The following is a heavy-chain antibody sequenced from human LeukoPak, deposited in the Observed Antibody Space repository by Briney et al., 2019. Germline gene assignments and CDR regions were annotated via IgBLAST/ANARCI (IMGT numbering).Heavy chain of an antibody. D-gene: IGHD3-3*01. V-gene: IGHV3-7*01. CDR3: ARDGEDYFWSGYFPRPY. CDR1: GFTFNTYW. Sequence: GGSLRLSCAASGFTFNTYWMSWFRQAPGKGLEWVANVKQDGSEKHYVDSVKGRFTISRDNAKNSLYLQMNSLRVEDTAVYYCARDGEDYFWSGYFPRPYWGQGTLVTVSS. CDR2: VKQDGSEK. J-gene: IGHJ4*02.